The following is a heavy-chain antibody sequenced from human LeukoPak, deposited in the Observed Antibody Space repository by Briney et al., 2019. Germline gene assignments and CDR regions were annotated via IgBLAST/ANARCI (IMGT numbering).Heavy chain of an antibody. CDR1: GFTFSSYG. D-gene: IGHD6-19*01. CDR3: AKIVVAGTHYFEF. V-gene: IGHV3-30*18. J-gene: IGHJ4*02. CDR2: ISTDGSQQ. Sequence: GGSLRLSCAASGFTFSSYGMHWVRQAPGKGLESVTVISTDGSQQLYADSVNGHFTFTRDSSKDTLYLQMSSLRGEDTAVYYCAKIVVAGTHYFEFWGQGTLVTVSP.